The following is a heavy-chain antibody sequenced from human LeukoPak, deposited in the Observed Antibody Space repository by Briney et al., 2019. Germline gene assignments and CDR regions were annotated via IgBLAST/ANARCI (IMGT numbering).Heavy chain of an antibody. CDR3: AKSNDFWSGYPEYYFDY. CDR2: ISGSGGST. CDR1: GFTFSNYA. V-gene: IGHV3-23*01. Sequence: GGSLRLSCAASGFTFSNYAMSWVRQAPGKGLEWVSAISGSGGSTYYADSVKGRFTISRDNSKNTLYLQMNSLRAEDTAVYYCAKSNDFWSGYPEYYFDYWGQGTLVTVSS. J-gene: IGHJ4*02. D-gene: IGHD3-3*01.